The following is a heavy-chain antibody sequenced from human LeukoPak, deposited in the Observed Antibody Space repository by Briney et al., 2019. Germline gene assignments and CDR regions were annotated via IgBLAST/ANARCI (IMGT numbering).Heavy chain of an antibody. CDR2: IWYDGSNK. CDR1: GFTFRSYG. V-gene: IGHV3-33*01. D-gene: IGHD4-17*01. Sequence: GGSLRLSCAASGFTFRSYGMHWVRQAPGKGLEWVAVIWYDGSNKYYADSVKGRFTISRDNSKNTLYLQMNSLRAEDTAVYYCARGLRSGDYTFDYWGQGTLVTVSS. J-gene: IGHJ4*02. CDR3: ARGLRSGDYTFDY.